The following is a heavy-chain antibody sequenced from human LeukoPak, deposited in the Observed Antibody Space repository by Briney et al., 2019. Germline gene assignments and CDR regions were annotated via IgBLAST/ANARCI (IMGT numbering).Heavy chain of an antibody. D-gene: IGHD6-13*01. J-gene: IGHJ4*02. CDR3: ASFIAAAGIYYFDY. V-gene: IGHV4-59*08. CDR2: IYYSGST. CDR1: GDSLSSNS. Sequence: SETLSLTCTVSGDSLSSNSWSWIRQPPGKGLEWIGYIYYSGSTNYNPSLKSRVTISVDTSKNQFSLKLSSVTAADTAAYYCASFIAAAGIYYFDYWGQGTLVTVSS.